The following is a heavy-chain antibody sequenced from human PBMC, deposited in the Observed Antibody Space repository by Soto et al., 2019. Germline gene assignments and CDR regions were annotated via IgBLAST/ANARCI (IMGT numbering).Heavy chain of an antibody. D-gene: IGHD1-26*01. J-gene: IGHJ6*04. V-gene: IGHV1-69*01. CDR2: IMPLYAKP. Sequence: QVQLVQSGAEVKKPGSSVKVSCKASGGTFNTYTISWVRQVPGQGLEWMGGIMPLYAKPTYAQPFLGRLTIAADEHTSTVYMEVSSLRSEDKALYYCESLNNWSSGDGRIDVWGRGTAVSVSS. CDR3: ESLNNWSSGDGRIDV. CDR1: GGTFNTYT.